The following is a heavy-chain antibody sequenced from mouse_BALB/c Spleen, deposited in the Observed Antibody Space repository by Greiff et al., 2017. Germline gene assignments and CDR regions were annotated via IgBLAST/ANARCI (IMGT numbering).Heavy chain of an antibody. D-gene: IGHD2-10*01. J-gene: IGHJ4*01. CDR2: LYPGDGDT. CDR1: GYTFTSYW. V-gene: IGHV1-87*01. Sequence: VQLQESGAELARPGASVKLSCKASGYTFTSYWMQWVKQRPGQGLEWIGALYPGDGDTRYTQKFKGKATLTADKSSSTAYMQLSSLASEDSAFYYCARPYYGNYDYAMDYWGQGTSVTVSS. CDR3: ARPYYGNYDYAMDY.